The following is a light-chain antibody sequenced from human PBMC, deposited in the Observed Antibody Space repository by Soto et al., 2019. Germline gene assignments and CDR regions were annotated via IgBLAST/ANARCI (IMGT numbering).Light chain of an antibody. J-gene: IGKJ2*01. CDR3: QQYGSSRYT. Sequence: ETVLTQSPGTLSLSPGERATLSCRASQSVSSTWLAWYQQKPGQPPRLLSYGASSRASGIPDRFSGSGSGTEFTLTISRLEPEDFAVYYCQQYGSSRYTFGQGTKLEIK. V-gene: IGKV3-20*01. CDR2: GAS. CDR1: QSVSSTW.